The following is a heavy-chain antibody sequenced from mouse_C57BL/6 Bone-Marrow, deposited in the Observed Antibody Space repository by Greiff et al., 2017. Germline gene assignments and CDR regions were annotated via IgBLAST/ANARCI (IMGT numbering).Heavy chain of an antibody. CDR1: GYTFTNYW. Sequence: QVHVKQSGAELVRPGTSVKMSCKASGYTFTNYWIGWAKQRPGHGLEWIGDIYPGGGYTNYNEKFKGKATLTADKSSSTAYMQSSSLTSEDSAIYYCARFALGRYAMDYWGQGTSGTVSS. CDR3: ARFALGRYAMDY. CDR2: IYPGGGYT. V-gene: IGHV1-63*01. J-gene: IGHJ4*01. D-gene: IGHD4-1*01.